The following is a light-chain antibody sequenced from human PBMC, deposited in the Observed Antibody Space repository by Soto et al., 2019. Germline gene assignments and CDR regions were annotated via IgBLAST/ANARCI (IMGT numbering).Light chain of an antibody. V-gene: IGKV3-15*01. CDR3: QQYKNWPPLT. CDR2: GAF. J-gene: IGKJ4*01. Sequence: EIVMTQSPATLSVSPGETATLSCRASQSVSFHLAWYQQKPGQGPRLLIYGAFTRATGIPARFRGSGSGTDFTLTNSSLQAEDFAVYDCQQYKNWPPLTFGGGTKVEIK. CDR1: QSVSFH.